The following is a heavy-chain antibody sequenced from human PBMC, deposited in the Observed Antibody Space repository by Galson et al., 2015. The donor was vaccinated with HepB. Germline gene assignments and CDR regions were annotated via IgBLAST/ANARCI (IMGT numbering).Heavy chain of an antibody. CDR2: IYPGDSDT. CDR3: ARRRSYYYDSSGYSPQGDSFDY. Sequence: QSGAEVKKPGESLKISCKGSGYSFTNYWIGWVRQMPGKGLEWMGIIYPGDSDTRYSPSFRGQVTISADKSISTAYLQWSSLKASDTAMYYCARRRSYYYDSSGYSPQGDSFDYWGQGTLVTVSS. CDR1: GYSFTNYW. V-gene: IGHV5-51*01. J-gene: IGHJ4*02. D-gene: IGHD3-22*01.